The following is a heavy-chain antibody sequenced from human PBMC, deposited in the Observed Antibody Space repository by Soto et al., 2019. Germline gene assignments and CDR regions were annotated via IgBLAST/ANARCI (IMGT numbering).Heavy chain of an antibody. V-gene: IGHV1-18*01. Sequence: ASVKVSCKASGYTLTSYGIRWVRQAPGEALEWMGWISAYTGNTNYAQKLQGRVTMTTDTSRSTAYMELRSLRSDDTAVYHCPKGEEIPILDHWGQGTPVTVYS. CDR3: PKGEEIPILDH. CDR1: GYTLTSYG. CDR2: ISAYTGNT. D-gene: IGHD2-2*01. J-gene: IGHJ4*02.